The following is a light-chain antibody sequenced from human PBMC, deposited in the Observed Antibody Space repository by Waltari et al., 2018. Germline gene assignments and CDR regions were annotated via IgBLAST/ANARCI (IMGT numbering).Light chain of an antibody. CDR1: QRINSY. Sequence: DIQMTQSPSSLSASVGDRVTITCRASQRINSYLNWYQQKPGKAPKLLIYGASSLQSGVPSGFSGSGSGTEFTLTISSPQPEDSATYYCQQSYSSPYTFGQGTKLEIK. J-gene: IGKJ2*01. V-gene: IGKV1-39*01. CDR3: QQSYSSPYT. CDR2: GAS.